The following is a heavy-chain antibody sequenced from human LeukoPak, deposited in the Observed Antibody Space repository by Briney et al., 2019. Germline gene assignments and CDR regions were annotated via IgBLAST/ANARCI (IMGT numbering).Heavy chain of an antibody. CDR3: AKRYGDYNYYYMDV. CDR2: IRYDGSNK. D-gene: IGHD4-17*01. CDR1: GITFSSNG. V-gene: IGHV3-30*02. Sequence: GSLRSPRSTVGITFSSNGKHWGLQAPGKRAEGVAVIRYDGSNKYYADSVKGRFTISRDNSKNTLYLQMNSLRAEDTAVYYCAKRYGDYNYYYMDVWGKGTTVTVSS. J-gene: IGHJ6*03.